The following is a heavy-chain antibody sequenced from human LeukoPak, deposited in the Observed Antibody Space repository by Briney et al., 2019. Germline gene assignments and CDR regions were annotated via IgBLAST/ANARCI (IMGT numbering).Heavy chain of an antibody. Sequence: GGPLRLSCAACGFSFSSYAMSWVRQAPGKGLEWVSAISGSGGSTYYADSVKGRFTISRDNSKNTLYVQMNSLRAEDTAVYYCAKAGSYWDFDYWGQGTLVTVSS. V-gene: IGHV3-23*01. D-gene: IGHD1-26*01. CDR3: AKAGSYWDFDY. CDR2: ISGSGGST. CDR1: GFSFSSYA. J-gene: IGHJ4*02.